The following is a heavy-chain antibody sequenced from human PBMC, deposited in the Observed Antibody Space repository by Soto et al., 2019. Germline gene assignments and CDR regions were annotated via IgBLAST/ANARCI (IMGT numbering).Heavy chain of an antibody. CDR3: ARVNVGYCSSTSCRYYYGMDV. CDR1: GFTFSDYY. Sequence: VGSLRLSCAASGFTFSDYYMSWIRQAPGKGLEWVSYISSSGSTIYYADSVKGRFTISRDNAKNSLYLQMNSLRAEDTAVYYCARVNVGYCSSTSCRYYYGMDVWGQGTTVTVSS. CDR2: ISSSGSTI. D-gene: IGHD2-2*01. V-gene: IGHV3-11*01. J-gene: IGHJ6*02.